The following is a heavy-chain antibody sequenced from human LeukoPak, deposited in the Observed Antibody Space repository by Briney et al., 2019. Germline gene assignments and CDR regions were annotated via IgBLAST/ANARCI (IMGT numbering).Heavy chain of an antibody. CDR3: ARVPGDCSSTSCFDMYFDY. CDR2: ISSSSTYT. J-gene: IGHJ4*02. D-gene: IGHD2-2*01. Sequence: GGSLRLSCAAYGFTFSDYYMSWIRQAPGKGLEWVSYISSSSTYTDYADSVKGRFTISRDNAKNSLYLQMNSLRAEDTAVYYCARVPGDCSSTSCFDMYFDYWGQGTLITVSS. V-gene: IGHV3-11*06. CDR1: GFTFSDYY.